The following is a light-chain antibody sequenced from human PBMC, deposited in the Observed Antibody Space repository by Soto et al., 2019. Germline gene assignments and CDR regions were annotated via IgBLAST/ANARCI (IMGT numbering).Light chain of an antibody. J-gene: IGKJ2*01. Sequence: DIQMTQSPSSLSASVGDRVTITCRASQSVSTYLNWYQQKPGQAPKLLIYAASSLQSGVPSRFSGSGSGTDFTLTISSLQPEDFATYYCHQSYSAPLYSFGQGTKLDIK. CDR3: HQSYSAPLYS. CDR2: AAS. CDR1: QSVSTY. V-gene: IGKV1-39*01.